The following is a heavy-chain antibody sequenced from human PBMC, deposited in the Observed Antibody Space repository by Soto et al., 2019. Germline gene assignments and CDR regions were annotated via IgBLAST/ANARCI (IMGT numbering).Heavy chain of an antibody. CDR1: GFSLSTSEMG. V-gene: IGHV2-5*02. CDR3: VHRSGMGGNSWRPCH. Sequence: QITLKESGPTLVKPTQTLTLTCTFSGFSLSTSEMGVGWIRQPTGKAMEWLALIYWDDDKRYSPSLKRRITITKDTPKSLLVLTMTNMDPVATSTSYCVHRSGMGGNSWRPCHWGQGTLDTVSS. CDR2: IYWDDDK. J-gene: IGHJ4*02. D-gene: IGHD3-16*01.